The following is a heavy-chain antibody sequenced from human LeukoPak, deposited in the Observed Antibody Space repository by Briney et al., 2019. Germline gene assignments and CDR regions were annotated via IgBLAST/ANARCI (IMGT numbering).Heavy chain of an antibody. CDR3: ARGLTVTNDYFDY. D-gene: IGHD2-8*01. CDR1: GFTFSHAW. V-gene: IGHV3-74*01. Sequence: GGSLRLSCAASGFTFSHAWMSWVRQAPGKGLVWVSRINSDGSSTSYADSVKGRFTISRDNAKSTLYLQMNSLRAEDTAVYYCARGLTVTNDYFDYWGQGTLVAVSS. CDR2: INSDGSST. J-gene: IGHJ4*02.